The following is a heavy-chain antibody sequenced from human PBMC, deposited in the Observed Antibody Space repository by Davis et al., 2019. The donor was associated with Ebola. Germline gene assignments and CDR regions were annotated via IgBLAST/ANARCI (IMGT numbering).Heavy chain of an antibody. V-gene: IGHV4-39*07. D-gene: IGHD6-19*01. Sequence: MPSETLSLTCTVSGGSISSSSYYWGWIRQPPGKGLEWIGSIYYSVSTYYNPSLKSRVTISVDTSKNQFSLKLTSVTAADTAVYYCAGAGYSSGWNFDYWGQGTLVTVSS. CDR3: AGAGYSSGWNFDY. CDR1: GGSISSSSYY. J-gene: IGHJ4*02. CDR2: IYYSVST.